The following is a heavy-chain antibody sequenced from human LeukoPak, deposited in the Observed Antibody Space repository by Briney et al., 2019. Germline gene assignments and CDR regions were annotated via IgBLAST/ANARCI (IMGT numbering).Heavy chain of an antibody. CDR3: ARGVKVSSRYAKEFYYFDY. Sequence: PSETLSLTCAVYGGSFSGYYWSWIRQPPGKGLEWIGEINHSGSTNYNPSLKSRVTISVDTSKNQFSLKLSSVTAADTAVYYCARGVKVSSRYAKEFYYFDYWGQGTLVTVSS. D-gene: IGHD3-16*01. J-gene: IGHJ4*02. CDR2: INHSGST. CDR1: GGSFSGYY. V-gene: IGHV4-34*01.